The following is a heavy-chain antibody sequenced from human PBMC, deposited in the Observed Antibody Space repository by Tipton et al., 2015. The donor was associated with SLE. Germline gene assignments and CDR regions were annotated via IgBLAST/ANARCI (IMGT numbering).Heavy chain of an antibody. CDR3: ARGGVGTGTYFDY. Sequence: TLSLTCTVSGGSISSHYWSWIRQSPEKGLEWIGFGYYNGVARYNPSLKSRVTISVDTSRNQFSLKLNSVTAADTAVYYCARGGVGTGTYFDYWGQGTLVTVSS. CDR1: GGSISSHY. J-gene: IGHJ4*02. D-gene: IGHD3-16*01. CDR2: GYYNGVA. V-gene: IGHV4-59*11.